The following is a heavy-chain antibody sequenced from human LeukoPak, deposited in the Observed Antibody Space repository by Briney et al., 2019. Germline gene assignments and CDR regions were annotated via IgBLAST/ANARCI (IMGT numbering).Heavy chain of an antibody. D-gene: IGHD2-2*01. CDR1: GYSITSYW. V-gene: IGHV5-51*01. J-gene: IGHJ6*03. CDR2: IYPGDSDT. Sequence: GESLKISCKGSGYSITSYWIAWVRQMPGKGLEGMGIIYPGDSDTRYSPSFEGQVTISADKSITTAYLQWTSVKASDTTMYFCARQGWSSTAYYHIDVWGKGTTVTVSS. CDR3: ARQGWSSTAYYHIDV.